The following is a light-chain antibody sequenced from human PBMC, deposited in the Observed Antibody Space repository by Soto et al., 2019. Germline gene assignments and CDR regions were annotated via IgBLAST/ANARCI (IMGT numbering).Light chain of an antibody. CDR3: QLRVSWPPWT. CDR2: DSS. CDR1: QSVGGY. J-gene: IGKJ1*01. V-gene: IGKV3-11*01. Sequence: EIVLTQSPATLSLSPGERATLSCRASQSVGGYLAWYQQKPGQAPRLLIFDSSNRATGIPARFSGSGSGSDFTLTISSLEPEDFAVYYCQLRVSWPPWTFGPGTKVEIK.